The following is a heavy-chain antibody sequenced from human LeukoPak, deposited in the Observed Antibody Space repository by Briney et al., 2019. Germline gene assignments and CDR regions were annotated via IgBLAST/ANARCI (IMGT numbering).Heavy chain of an antibody. D-gene: IGHD1-14*01. J-gene: IGHJ2*01. CDR1: GFTFDDYG. Sequence: PGGSLRLSCAASGFTFDDYGMNWVRQAPGKGLEWVSYISSSGSTTYYADSVKGRFTISRDNAKNSLYLQMNSLRAEDTAVYYCARVSESEWNFDLWGRGTLVTVSS. CDR2: ISSSGSTT. CDR3: ARVSESEWNFDL. V-gene: IGHV3-48*04.